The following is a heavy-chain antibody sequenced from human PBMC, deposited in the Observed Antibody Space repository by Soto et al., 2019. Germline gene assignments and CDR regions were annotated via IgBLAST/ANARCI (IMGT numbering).Heavy chain of an antibody. CDR2: INNXGGST. J-gene: IGHJ4*02. CDR1: GCTFTRYY. Sequence: XSLKVSCKASGCTFTRYYMHWVRQAPGQGLEWRGIINNXGGSTXHAQQFQGRGXXTRGTYTXXVYMELRSLRSEHTAVHYCARIGYSSGWYYFDYWGQGTLVTVSS. V-gene: IGHV1-46*01. CDR3: ARIGYSSGWYYFDY. D-gene: IGHD6-19*01.